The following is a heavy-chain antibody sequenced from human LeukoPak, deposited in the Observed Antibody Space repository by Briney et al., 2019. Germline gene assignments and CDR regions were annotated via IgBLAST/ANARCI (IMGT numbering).Heavy chain of an antibody. CDR3: ARGTTLTHMVRGVITIDY. J-gene: IGHJ4*02. CDR2: IYHSGST. V-gene: IGHV4-4*02. CDR1: GGSISSSNW. D-gene: IGHD3-10*01. Sequence: SGTLSLTCAVSGGSISSSNWWSWVRQPPGKGLEWIGEIYHSGSTNYNPTLKSRVTISVDKSKNQFSLKLSSVTAADTAVYYCARGTTLTHMVRGVITIDYWGQGTLVTVSS.